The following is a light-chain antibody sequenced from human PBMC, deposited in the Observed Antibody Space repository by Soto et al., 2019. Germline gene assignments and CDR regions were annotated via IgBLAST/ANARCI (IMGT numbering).Light chain of an antibody. V-gene: IGLV2-14*01. J-gene: IGLJ2*01. CDR2: DVS. CDR1: SSDVGGYNY. CDR3: SSYTGSSTYVV. Sequence: QSALTQPASVSGSPGQSITISCTGTSSDVGGYNYVSWCQQHPGKAPKLMIYDVSNRPSGVSNRFSGSKSGNTASLTISGLQAGDEADYYCSSYTGSSTYVVFGGGTKVTVL.